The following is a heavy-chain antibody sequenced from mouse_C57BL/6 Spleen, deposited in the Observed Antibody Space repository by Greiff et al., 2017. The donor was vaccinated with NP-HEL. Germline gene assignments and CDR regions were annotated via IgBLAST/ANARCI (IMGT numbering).Heavy chain of an antibody. CDR2: IYPGDGDT. D-gene: IGHD2-4*01. CDR3: ARSPYDYDPYYYAMDY. V-gene: IGHV1-82*01. CDR1: GYAFSSSW. Sequence: VNVVESGPELVKPGASVKISCKASGYAFSSSWMNWVKQRPGKGLEWIGRIYPGDGDTNYNGKFKGKATLTADKSSSTAYMQLSSLTSEDSAVYFCARSPYDYDPYYYAMDYWGQGTSVTVSS. J-gene: IGHJ4*01.